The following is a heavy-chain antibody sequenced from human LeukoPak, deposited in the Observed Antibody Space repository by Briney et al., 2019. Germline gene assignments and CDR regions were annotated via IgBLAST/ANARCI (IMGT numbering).Heavy chain of an antibody. J-gene: IGHJ4*02. Sequence: GGSLRLSCAASGFTFDDYAMHWVRQAPGKGLEWVSGISWNSGSIGYADSVKGRFTISRDNAKNSLYLQMNSLRAEDTALYYCAKDISRLGELPLDWGQGTLVTVSS. CDR2: ISWNSGSI. V-gene: IGHV3-9*01. CDR3: AKDISRLGELPLD. CDR1: GFTFDDYA. D-gene: IGHD3-10*01.